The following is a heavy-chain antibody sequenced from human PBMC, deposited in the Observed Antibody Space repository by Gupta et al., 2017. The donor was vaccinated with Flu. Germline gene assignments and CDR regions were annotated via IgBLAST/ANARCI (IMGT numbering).Heavy chain of an antibody. Sequence: LFRQAPETGLEWVANIKPDGSEKYYADSVRGRFAISRDNARTSVYLQMNSLRAEDTAVYYCTGGVAGNPFDYWGQGTLVTVSS. CDR3: TGGVAGNPFDY. J-gene: IGHJ4*02. D-gene: IGHD6-19*01. V-gene: IGHV3-7*01. CDR2: IKPDGSEK.